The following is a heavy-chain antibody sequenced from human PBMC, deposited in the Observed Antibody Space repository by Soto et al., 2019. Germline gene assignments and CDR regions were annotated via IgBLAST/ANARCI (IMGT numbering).Heavy chain of an antibody. V-gene: IGHV3-23*01. D-gene: IGHD3-10*01. Sequence: VQLLESGGGLVQPGGSLRLSCAASGLTFNNYAMTWVRQAPGKGLEWVSALSGGGDTTSYADSVKGRFTVSRDGSKNTLYLQMSSLRAEDTALYYCAKGRGGSGSLTPRVDFWGQGTLVTVSS. CDR2: LSGGGDTT. J-gene: IGHJ4*02. CDR3: AKGRGGSGSLTPRVDF. CDR1: GLTFNNYA.